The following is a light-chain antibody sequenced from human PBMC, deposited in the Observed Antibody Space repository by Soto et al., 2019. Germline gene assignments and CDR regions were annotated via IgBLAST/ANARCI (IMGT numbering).Light chain of an antibody. V-gene: IGKV1-13*02. CDR1: QGISSA. CDR2: DAS. Sequence: AIQLTQSPSSLSASVRDRVTITCRASQGISSALAWYQQKPGKAPKLLIDDASSLESGVPSRFSGSGSGADFTLTISSLQPEDFATYYCQQFNSYPITFGQGTRLEIK. CDR3: QQFNSYPIT. J-gene: IGKJ5*01.